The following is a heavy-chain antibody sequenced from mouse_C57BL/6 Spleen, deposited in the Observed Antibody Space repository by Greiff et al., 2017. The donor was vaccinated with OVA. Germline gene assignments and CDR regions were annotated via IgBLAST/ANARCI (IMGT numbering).Heavy chain of an antibody. CDR2: INPSNGGT. J-gene: IGHJ3*01. CDR1: GYTFTSYW. Sequence: QVQLKQPGTELVKPGASVKLSCKASGYTFTSYWMHWVKQRPGQGLEWIGNINPSNGGTNYNEKFKSKATLTVDKSSSTAYMQLSSLTSEDSAVYYCARSLYGGAWFAYWGQGTLVTVSA. CDR3: ARSLYGGAWFAY. V-gene: IGHV1-53*01. D-gene: IGHD1-1*01.